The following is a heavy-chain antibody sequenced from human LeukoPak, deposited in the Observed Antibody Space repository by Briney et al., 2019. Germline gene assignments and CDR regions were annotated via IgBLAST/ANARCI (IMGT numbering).Heavy chain of an antibody. D-gene: IGHD1-14*01. J-gene: IGHJ4*02. Sequence: GGSLRLSCAASGFTFSSYSMNWVRQAPGKGLEWVSSISSSSSYIYYVDSVKGRFTISRDNAKNSLYLQMNSLRAEDTAVYYCARGRTSEPPFDYWGQGTLVTVSS. V-gene: IGHV3-21*01. CDR3: ARGRTSEPPFDY. CDR1: GFTFSSYS. CDR2: ISSSSSYI.